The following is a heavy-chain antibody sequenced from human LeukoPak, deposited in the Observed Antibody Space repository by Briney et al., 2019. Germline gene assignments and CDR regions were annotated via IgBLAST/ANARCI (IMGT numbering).Heavy chain of an antibody. CDR3: ARGDILTGYYSLDYYYGMDV. CDR1: GYTFTSYG. V-gene: IGHV1-18*01. Sequence: ASVKVSCKASGYTFTSYGISWVRQAPGQGLEWMGWISAYNGNTNYAQKLLGRVTMTTDTSTSTAYMELRSLRSDDTAVYYCARGDILTGYYSLDYYYGMDVWGQGTTVTVSS. J-gene: IGHJ6*02. D-gene: IGHD3-9*01. CDR2: ISAYNGNT.